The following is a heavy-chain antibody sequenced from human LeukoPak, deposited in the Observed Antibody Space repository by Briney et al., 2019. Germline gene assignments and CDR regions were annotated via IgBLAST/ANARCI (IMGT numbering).Heavy chain of an antibody. Sequence: IPSETLSLTCAVYGGSFVGYYWSWIRQPPGKGLEWLGEINHSGSTNYNPSVKSRVTISVDTSKNQFSLKLSSVTAADTAVYYCARAKILLSNYYYYKDVWGKGTTVTVS. J-gene: IGHJ6*03. V-gene: IGHV4-34*01. CDR3: ARAKILLSNYYYYKDV. CDR1: GGSFVGYY. D-gene: IGHD2/OR15-2a*01. CDR2: INHSGST.